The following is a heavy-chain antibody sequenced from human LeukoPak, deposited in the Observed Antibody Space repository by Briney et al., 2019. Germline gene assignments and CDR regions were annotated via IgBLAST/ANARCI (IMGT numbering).Heavy chain of an antibody. CDR3: TREDNWYFDL. J-gene: IGHJ2*01. CDR1: GFTFSTYS. Sequence: GGSLRLSCAASGFTFSTYSMNWVRQAPGKGLEWVSYISSSSSNIYYADSVKGRFTISRDNAKNSLYLQLNSLRAEDTAVYYCTREDNWYFDLWGRGTLVTVSS. V-gene: IGHV3-48*01. CDR2: ISSSSSNI.